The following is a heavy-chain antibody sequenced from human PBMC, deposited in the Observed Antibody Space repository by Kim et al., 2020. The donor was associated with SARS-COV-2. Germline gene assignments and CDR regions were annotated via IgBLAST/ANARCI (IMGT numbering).Heavy chain of an antibody. D-gene: IGHD2-2*01. CDR1: GDSVSSNSAA. Sequence: SQTLSLTCAISGDSVSSNSAAWNWIRQSPSRGLEWLGRTYYRSKWYNDYAVSVKSRITINPDTSKNQFSLQLNSVTPEDTAVYYCARDPVTSRLPTAYYYYYGMDVWGQGTTVTVSS. J-gene: IGHJ6*02. CDR3: ARDPVTSRLPTAYYYYYGMDV. CDR2: TYYRSKWYN. V-gene: IGHV6-1*01.